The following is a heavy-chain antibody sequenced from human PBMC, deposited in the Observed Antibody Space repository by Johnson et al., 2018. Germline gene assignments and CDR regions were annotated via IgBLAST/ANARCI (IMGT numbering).Heavy chain of an antibody. Sequence: VQLVESGGGLVKPGGSLRLSCAASGFTFSSYSMNWVRQAPGKGLDWVSSSSSSSSYIYYADSVKGRFTISRDNAKNSLYLQRNSLRAEDTAVYYCATARGRGDGYNSGFAFDIWGQGTMVTVSS. CDR2: SSSSSSYI. CDR1: GFTFSSYS. D-gene: IGHD5-24*01. V-gene: IGHV3-21*01. J-gene: IGHJ3*02. CDR3: ATARGRGDGYNSGFAFDI.